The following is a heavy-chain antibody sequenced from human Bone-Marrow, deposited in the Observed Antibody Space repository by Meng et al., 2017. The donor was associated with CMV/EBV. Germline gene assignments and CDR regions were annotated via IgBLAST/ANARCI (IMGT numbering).Heavy chain of an antibody. Sequence: LSLTCAASGFTVSSNYMSWVRQAPGKGLEWVSVIYSCGSTYYADSVKGRFTISRDNAKNSLYLQMNNLRAEDTAVYYCATSPSMVRGVTRDWGLGTLVTVSS. J-gene: IGHJ4*01. CDR2: IYSCGST. CDR3: ATSPSMVRGVTRD. CDR1: GFTVSSNY. D-gene: IGHD3-10*01. V-gene: IGHV3-66*03.